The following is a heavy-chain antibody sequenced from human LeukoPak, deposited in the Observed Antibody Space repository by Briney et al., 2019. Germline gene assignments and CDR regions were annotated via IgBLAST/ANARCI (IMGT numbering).Heavy chain of an antibody. D-gene: IGHD6-19*01. Sequence: PSVTLSLTCAVYGGSFSGYYWSWIRQPPGKGLEWIGEINHSGSTNYNPSLKSRVTISVDTSKNRFSLKLSSVTAADTAVYYCARNPRRKQWLVHNWFDPWGQGTLVTVSS. CDR1: GGSFSGYY. J-gene: IGHJ5*02. V-gene: IGHV4-34*01. CDR3: ARNPRRKQWLVHNWFDP. CDR2: INHSGST.